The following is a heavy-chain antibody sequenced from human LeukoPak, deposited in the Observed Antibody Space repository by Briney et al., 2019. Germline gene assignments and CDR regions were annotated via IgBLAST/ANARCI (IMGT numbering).Heavy chain of an antibody. CDR2: INPSGGST. D-gene: IGHD3-16*02. CDR3: ASDHYDYVWGSYRDGDDAFDI. V-gene: IGHV1-46*01. CDR1: GYTFTSYY. J-gene: IGHJ3*02. Sequence: ASVKVSCKASGYTFTSYYMHWVRQAPGQGLEWMGIINPSGGSTSYAQKFQGRVTMTRDTSTSTVYMELSSLRSEDTAVCYCASDHYDYVWGSYRDGDDAFDIWGQGTMVTVSS.